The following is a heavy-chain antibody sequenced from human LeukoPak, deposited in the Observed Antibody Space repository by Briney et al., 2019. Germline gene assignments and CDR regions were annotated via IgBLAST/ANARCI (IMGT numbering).Heavy chain of an antibody. Sequence: ASVKVSCKASGYTFTSYDINWVRQATGQGLEWMGWMNPNSGNTGYAQKFQGRVTMTRNTSISTAYMELSNLRSEDTAVYYCARVLWEYDFWSGYYRGYYGMDVWGQGTTVTVSS. CDR3: ARVLWEYDFWSGYYRGYYGMDV. J-gene: IGHJ6*02. V-gene: IGHV1-8*01. D-gene: IGHD3-3*01. CDR1: GYTFTSYD. CDR2: MNPNSGNT.